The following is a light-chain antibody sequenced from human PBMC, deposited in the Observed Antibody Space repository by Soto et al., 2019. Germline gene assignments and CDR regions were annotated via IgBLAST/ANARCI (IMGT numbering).Light chain of an antibody. CDR1: QSVDSTD. V-gene: IGKV3-20*01. CDR3: QQYGSSPRT. Sequence: ETVLTQSPGTLYLSPGDRATLSCRASQSVDSTDLAWYQQRPGQAPRLLIYAASSRATGIPDRFSGFGSGTDFTLTISRLEPEDFAVYYCQQYGSSPRTFGPGTKVDI. J-gene: IGKJ3*01. CDR2: AAS.